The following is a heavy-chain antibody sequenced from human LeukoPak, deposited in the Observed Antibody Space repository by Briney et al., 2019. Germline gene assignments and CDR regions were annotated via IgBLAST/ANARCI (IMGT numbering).Heavy chain of an antibody. CDR3: ARGETTLSGNGGSIDY. D-gene: IGHD4-17*01. Sequence: TGGSLRLSCAASGFTFSSYDMHWVRQATGKSLEWVSAIGTAGDTYYPGSVKGRFTISRENAKNSLYLQMNSLRAGDTAVYYCARGETTLSGNGGSIDYWGQGTLVTVSS. CDR1: GFTFSSYD. V-gene: IGHV3-13*01. CDR2: IGTAGDT. J-gene: IGHJ4*02.